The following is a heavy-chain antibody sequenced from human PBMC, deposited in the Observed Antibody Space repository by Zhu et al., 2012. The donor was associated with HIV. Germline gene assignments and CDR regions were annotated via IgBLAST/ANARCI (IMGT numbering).Heavy chain of an antibody. J-gene: IGHJ2*01. D-gene: IGHD3-22*01. V-gene: IGHV4-30-4*08. CDR3: ARGSANGYYYDSSGYAGFDL. CDR2: IYYSGST. Sequence: QVQLQESGPGLVKPSQTLSLTCTVSGGSISSGDYYWSWIRQPPGKGLEWIGYIYYSGSTYYNPSLKSRVTISVDTSKNQFSLKLSSVTAADTAVYYCARGSANGYYYDSSGYAGFDLWGRGTWSLS. CDR1: GGSISSGDYY.